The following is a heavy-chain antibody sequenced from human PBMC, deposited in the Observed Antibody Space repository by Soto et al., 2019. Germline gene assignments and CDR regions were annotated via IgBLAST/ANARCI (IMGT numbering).Heavy chain of an antibody. D-gene: IGHD3-10*01. CDR2: TYYRSKWYN. J-gene: IGHJ5*02. Sequence: PSQTLSLTCAISGDSVSSNSAAWNWIRQSPSRGLEWLGRTYYRSKWYNDYAVSVKSRITINPDTSKNQFSLKLSSVTAADTAVYYCAREERITMVRGVTNWFDPWGQGTLVTVSS. CDR3: AREERITMVRGVTNWFDP. CDR1: GDSVSSNSAA. V-gene: IGHV6-1*01.